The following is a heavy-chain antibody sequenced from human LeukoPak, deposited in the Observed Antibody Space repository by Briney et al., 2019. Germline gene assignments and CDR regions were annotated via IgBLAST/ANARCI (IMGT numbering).Heavy chain of an antibody. Sequence: SEPLSLTCTVSGGPISSSCYYWGWIRQPPGKVLVWFGSIYYSGSTNYNPSLTGRVTISIDTAKNQFSLKLSSLTAADTAVYCCARLDSNARYYAFDNWSQGTMVTVSS. CDR3: ARLDSNARYYAFDN. V-gene: IGHV4-39*01. J-gene: IGHJ3*02. D-gene: IGHD6-19*01. CDR1: GGPISSSCYY. CDR2: IYYSGST.